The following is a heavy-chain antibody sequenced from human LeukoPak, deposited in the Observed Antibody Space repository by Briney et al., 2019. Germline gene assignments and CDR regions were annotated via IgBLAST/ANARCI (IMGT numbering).Heavy chain of an antibody. J-gene: IGHJ4*02. V-gene: IGHV4-34*01. CDR3: ARAIYDSSGYYRNFDY. CDR1: GGSFSGYY. D-gene: IGHD3-22*01. Sequence: SETLSLTCAVYGGSFSGYYWSWIRQPPGKGLEWIGEINHSGSTNYNPSLKSRVTISVDTSKNQFSLNLSSVTAADTAVYYCARAIYDSSGYYRNFDYWGQGTLVTVSS. CDR2: INHSGST.